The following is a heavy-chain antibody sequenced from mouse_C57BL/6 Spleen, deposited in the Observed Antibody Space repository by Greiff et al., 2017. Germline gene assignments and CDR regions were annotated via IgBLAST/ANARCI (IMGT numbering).Heavy chain of an antibody. D-gene: IGHD2-5*01. V-gene: IGHV1-80*01. J-gene: IGHJ4*01. CDR3: ARGAYYSNPYYYAMDY. Sequence: QVQLKESGAELVKPGASVKISCKASGYAFSSYWMTWVKQRPGKGLEWIGQIYPGDGDTNYNGKFKGKATLTADKSSSTAYMQLSSLTSEDSAVYFGARGAYYSNPYYYAMDYWGQGTSVTVSS. CDR2: IYPGDGDT. CDR1: GYAFSSYW.